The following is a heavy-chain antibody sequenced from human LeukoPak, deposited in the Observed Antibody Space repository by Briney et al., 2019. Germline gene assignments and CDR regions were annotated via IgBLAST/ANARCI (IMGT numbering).Heavy chain of an antibody. CDR1: GFTVSSNY. J-gene: IGHJ6*02. D-gene: IGHD3-10*01. V-gene: IGHV3-66*01. Sequence: GGSLRLSCAASGFTVSSNYMSWVRQAPGKGLEWVSVIYSGGSTYYADSVKGRFTISRDNSKNTLYLQMNSLRAEETAVYYCARVLGFGESLIYYYYGMDVWGQGTTVTVSS. CDR2: IYSGGST. CDR3: ARVLGFGESLIYYYYGMDV.